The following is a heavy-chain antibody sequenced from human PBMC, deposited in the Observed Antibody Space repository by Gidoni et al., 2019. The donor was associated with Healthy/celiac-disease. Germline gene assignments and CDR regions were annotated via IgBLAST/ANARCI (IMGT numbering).Heavy chain of an antibody. D-gene: IGHD3-16*01. J-gene: IGHJ5*02. Sequence: QVQLVQSGAEVKKPGSSVKVSCKASGGTFRSCAIRWVRRAPGQGLVWRGGIIPIFGTANYAQKFQGRVTITADESTSTAYMELSSLRSEDTAVYYCARALILTFLSAWFDPWGQGTLVTVSS. CDR1: GGTFRSCA. CDR2: IIPIFGTA. CDR3: ARALILTFLSAWFDP. V-gene: IGHV1-69*01.